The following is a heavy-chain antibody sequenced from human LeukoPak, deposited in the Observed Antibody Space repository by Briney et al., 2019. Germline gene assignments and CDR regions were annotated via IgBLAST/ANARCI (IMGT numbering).Heavy chain of an antibody. J-gene: IGHJ5*02. V-gene: IGHV4-31*03. CDR1: GGSISSGDYY. CDR2: IYYSGST. D-gene: IGHD3-22*01. Sequence: SQTLSLTCTVSGGSISSGDYYWSWIRQHPGKGLEWIGYIYYSGSTYYNPSLKSRVTISVDTSKNQFSLKLSSVTAADTAVYYCAREYGSSGVGSWFDPWGQGTLVTVSS. CDR3: AREYGSSGVGSWFDP.